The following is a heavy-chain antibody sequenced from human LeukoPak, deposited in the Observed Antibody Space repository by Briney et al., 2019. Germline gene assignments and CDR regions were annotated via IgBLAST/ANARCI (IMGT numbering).Heavy chain of an antibody. J-gene: IGHJ4*02. D-gene: IGHD4-17*01. V-gene: IGHV3-11*05. Sequence: PGGSLRLSCAASGFTFSDYYMSWIRQAPGKGLEWVSYISSSSSYTNYADSVKGRFTISRDNAKNSLYLQMNSLRAEDTAVYYCARESTVTTLNPFDYWGQGNPGHRLL. CDR1: GFTFSDYY. CDR3: ARESTVTTLNPFDY. CDR2: ISSSSSYT.